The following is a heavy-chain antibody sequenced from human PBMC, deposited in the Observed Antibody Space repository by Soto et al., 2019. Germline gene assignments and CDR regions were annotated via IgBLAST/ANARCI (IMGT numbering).Heavy chain of an antibody. CDR3: ARLLVVPPNNWFDP. J-gene: IGHJ5*02. D-gene: IGHD2-15*01. Sequence: NPXETLSLTCTVSGGSISSSSYYWGWIRQPPGKGLEWIGSIYYSGSTYYNPSLKSRVTISVDTSKNQFSLKLSSVTAADTAVYYCARLLVVPPNNWFDPWGQGTLVTVSS. V-gene: IGHV4-39*01. CDR1: GGSISSSSYY. CDR2: IYYSGST.